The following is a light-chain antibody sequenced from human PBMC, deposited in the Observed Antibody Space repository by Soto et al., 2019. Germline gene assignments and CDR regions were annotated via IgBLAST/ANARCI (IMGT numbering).Light chain of an antibody. CDR1: SSDAGGYNF. Sequence: QSVLTQPASVSGSPGQSITISCTGTSSDAGGYNFVSWYQQHPGRAPKLLIYEASRRPSGVSNRFSGSKSGDTASLTISGLQAEDEADYYCYSYRGYYTRVFGTGTKVTVL. CDR2: EAS. V-gene: IGLV2-14*01. CDR3: YSYRGYYTRV. J-gene: IGLJ1*01.